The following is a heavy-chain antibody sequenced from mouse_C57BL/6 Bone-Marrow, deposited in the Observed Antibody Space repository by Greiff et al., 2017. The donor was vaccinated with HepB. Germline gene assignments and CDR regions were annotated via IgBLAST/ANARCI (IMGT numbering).Heavy chain of an antibody. J-gene: IGHJ1*03. CDR2: IDPENGDT. Sequence: VQLQQSGAELVRPGASVKLSCTASGFNIKDDYMHWVKQRPEQGLEWIGWIDPENGDTEYASKFQGKATITADTSSNTAYLQLSSLTSEDTAVYYCTTYPYGSSYDWYFDVWGTGTTVTVSS. CDR3: TTYPYGSSYDWYFDV. D-gene: IGHD1-1*01. V-gene: IGHV14-4*01. CDR1: GFNIKDDY.